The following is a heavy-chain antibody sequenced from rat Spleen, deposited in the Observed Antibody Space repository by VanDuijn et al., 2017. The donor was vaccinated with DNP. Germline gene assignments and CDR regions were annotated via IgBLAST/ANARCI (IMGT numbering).Heavy chain of an antibody. D-gene: IGHD3-7*01. CDR3: ATSESAGFVY. J-gene: IGHJ3*01. V-gene: IGHV5-29*01. CDR1: GFTFSSYW. CDR2: ISYNGGSP. Sequence: EVQLVESGGGLVQPGSPLKLSCVASGFTFSSYWMYWIRQAPAKGLEWVATISYNGGSPYYRDSVKGRFTISRDNAQSILYLQMDSLRSEDTATYYCATSESAGFVYWGQGTLVTVSS.